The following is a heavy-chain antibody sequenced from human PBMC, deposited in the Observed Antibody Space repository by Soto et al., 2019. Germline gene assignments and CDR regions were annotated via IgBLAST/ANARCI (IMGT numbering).Heavy chain of an antibody. J-gene: IGHJ6*02. V-gene: IGHV3-30*18. Sequence: PGGSLRLSCAASGFTFSSYGMHWVRQAPGKGLEWVAVISCDGSNKYYADSVKGRFTISRDNSKNTLYLQMNSLRAEDTAVYYCAKELLLSSQDYYGMDVWGQGTTVTVSS. CDR3: AKELLLSSQDYYGMDV. CDR1: GFTFSSYG. CDR2: ISCDGSNK. D-gene: IGHD2-2*01.